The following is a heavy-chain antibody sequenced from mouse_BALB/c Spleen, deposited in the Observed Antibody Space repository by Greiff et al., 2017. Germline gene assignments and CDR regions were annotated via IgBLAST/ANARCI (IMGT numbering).Heavy chain of an antibody. CDR3: ASQVRPYAMDY. D-gene: IGHD2-14*01. V-gene: IGHV2-6-7*01. CDR1: GFSLTGYG. J-gene: IGHJ4*01. Sequence: VQGVESGPGLVAPSQSLSITCTVSGFSLTGYGVNWVRQPPGKGLEWLGMIWGDGSTDYNSALKSRLSISKDNSKSQVFLKMNSLQTDDTARYYCASQVRPYAMDYWGQGTSVTVSS. CDR2: IWGDGST.